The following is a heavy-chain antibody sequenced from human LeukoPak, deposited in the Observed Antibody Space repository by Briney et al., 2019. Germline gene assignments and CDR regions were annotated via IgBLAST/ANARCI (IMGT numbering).Heavy chain of an antibody. CDR2: INHSGST. J-gene: IGHJ4*02. V-gene: IGHV4-34*01. CDR3: ASGRSAVGHFDY. Sequence: SETLSLTCAVYGGSFSGYYWSWIRQPPGKGLEWIGEINHSGSTNYNPSLKSRVTISVDTFKNQFSLKLSSVTAADTAVYYCASGRSAVGHFDYWGQGTLVTVSS. D-gene: IGHD4-23*01. CDR1: GGSFSGYY.